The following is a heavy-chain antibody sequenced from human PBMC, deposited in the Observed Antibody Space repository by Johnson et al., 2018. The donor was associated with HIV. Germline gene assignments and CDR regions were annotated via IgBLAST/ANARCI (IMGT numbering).Heavy chain of an antibody. CDR3: ARDRVWGGEWDNAFDI. CDR1: GFTVSSNY. J-gene: IGHJ3*02. V-gene: IGHV3-66*01. D-gene: IGHD1-26*01. CDR2: IYSGGRT. Sequence: VHLVESGGGLVQPGGSLRLSCAASGFTVSSNYMSWVRQAPGKGLEWVSVIYSGGRTYYADSVTGGFTLSRDNSKNTLYLQMNSMRAEDTAVYYCARDRVWGGEWDNAFDIWGQGTMVTVSS.